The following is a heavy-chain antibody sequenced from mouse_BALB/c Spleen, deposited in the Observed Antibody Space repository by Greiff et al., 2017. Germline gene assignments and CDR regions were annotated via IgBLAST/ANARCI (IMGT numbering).Heavy chain of an antibody. CDR3: AREGGYDGAMDD. CDR2: ISTYYGDA. Sequence: VQLQQSGAELVRPGVSVKISCKGSGYTFTDYAMHWVKQSHAKSLEWIGVISTYYGDASYNQKFKGKATMTVDKSSSTAYMELARLTSEDSAIYYCAREGGYDGAMDDWGQGTSVTVSS. J-gene: IGHJ4*01. CDR1: GYTFTDYA. D-gene: IGHD2-2*01. V-gene: IGHV1S137*01.